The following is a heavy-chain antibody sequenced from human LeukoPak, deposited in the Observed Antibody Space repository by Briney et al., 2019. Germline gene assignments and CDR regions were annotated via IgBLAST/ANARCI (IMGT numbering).Heavy chain of an antibody. J-gene: IGHJ4*02. Sequence: GASVKVSCKASGGTFSSYAISWVRQAPGQGLEWMGGIIPIFGTANYAQKFQGRVTITADESTSTAYMELSSLRSEDTAVYYCARGLYYYDSSGYYYSFDYWGQGTLVTVSS. D-gene: IGHD3-22*01. CDR3: ARGLYYYDSSGYYYSFDY. CDR1: GGTFSSYA. V-gene: IGHV1-69*13. CDR2: IIPIFGTA.